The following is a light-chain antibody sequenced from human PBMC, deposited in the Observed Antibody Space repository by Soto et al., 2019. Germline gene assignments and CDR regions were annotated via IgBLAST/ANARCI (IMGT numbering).Light chain of an antibody. CDR1: QSVSSN. CDR3: QQYNDWPPKQYT. V-gene: IGKV3-15*01. J-gene: IGKJ2*01. CDR2: GAS. Sequence: EIVMTQSPATLSVSPGERATLSCRASQSVSSNLAWYQQKPGQAPRLLIYGASTRATGIPVRFSGRGSGTEFPLTISSLQSEDFVVYSCQQYNDWPPKQYTFGPGTKLEIK.